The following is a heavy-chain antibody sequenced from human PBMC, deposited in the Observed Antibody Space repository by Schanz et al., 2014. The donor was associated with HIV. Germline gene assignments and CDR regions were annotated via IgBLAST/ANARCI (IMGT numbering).Heavy chain of an antibody. D-gene: IGHD3-3*01. Sequence: QVQLQQWGAGLLKPSETLSLKCAVYGGSFSGYYWTWIRQSPGKGLEWIGEINHSESTNYNPSLKGRVPLPVEPPKTQFPRKLSSGTAADTAVYYCARRTIFGPRRYYFDYWGQGTLITVSS. J-gene: IGHJ4*02. V-gene: IGHV4-34*01. CDR3: ARRTIFGPRRYYFDY. CDR2: INHSEST. CDR1: GGSFSGYY.